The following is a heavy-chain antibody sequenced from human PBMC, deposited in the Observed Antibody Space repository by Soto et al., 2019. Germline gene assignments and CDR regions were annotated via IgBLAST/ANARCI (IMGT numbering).Heavy chain of an antibody. Sequence: PSETLSLTCAAYGGSFSGYYWSWIRQPPGKGLEWIGEINHSGSTNYNPSLKSRVTISVDTSKNQFSLKLSSVTAADTAVYYCARGAMTTVTLLDYWGQGTLVTVSS. CDR1: GGSFSGYY. D-gene: IGHD4-17*01. V-gene: IGHV4-34*01. CDR3: ARGAMTTVTLLDY. J-gene: IGHJ4*02. CDR2: INHSGST.